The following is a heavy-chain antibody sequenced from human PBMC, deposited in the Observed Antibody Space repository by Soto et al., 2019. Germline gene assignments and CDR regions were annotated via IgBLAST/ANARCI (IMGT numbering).Heavy chain of an antibody. CDR1: GDTFSNYA. D-gene: IGHD2-15*01. J-gene: IGHJ4*02. CDR2: IITIIGIT. V-gene: IGHV1-69*17. CDR3: ARWEYQYGSGGIPTPSYFDY. Sequence: QVQLVQSGAEVKKPGSSVKVSCQASGDTFSNYAITWVRQAPGQGLEWMGGIITIIGITNYAQKFQGRVTISADKSKSTAYMVLSSLRPEDTAVYYSARWEYQYGSGGIPTPSYFDYWGQGTLVSVSS.